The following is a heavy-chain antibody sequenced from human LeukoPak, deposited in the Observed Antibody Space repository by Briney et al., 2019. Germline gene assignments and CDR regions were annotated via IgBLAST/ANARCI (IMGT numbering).Heavy chain of an antibody. CDR1: GYTFTSYY. J-gene: IGHJ4*02. CDR3: ARVGDGYNLVYYFDY. Sequence: ASVKVSCKASGYTFTSYYMHWVRQAPGQGLEWMGIINPNDGSTSYAQKFQGRVTMTRDMSTSTVYMEPSSLRSEDTAVYYCARVGDGYNLVYYFDYWGQGTLVTVSS. V-gene: IGHV1-46*01. CDR2: INPNDGST. D-gene: IGHD5-24*01.